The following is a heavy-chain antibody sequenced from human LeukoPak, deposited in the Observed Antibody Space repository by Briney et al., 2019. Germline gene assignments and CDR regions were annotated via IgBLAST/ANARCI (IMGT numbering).Heavy chain of an antibody. CDR1: GFTFDDYA. J-gene: IGHJ6*02. D-gene: IGHD6-6*01. Sequence: PGRSLRLSCAASGFTFDDYAMHWVRHAPGKGLEWGSGISWYSGSIGYADSVKGRFTISRDNAKNSLYLQMNSLRAEDTALYYCAKDRSWGYYYYYGMDVWGQGTTVTVSS. CDR2: ISWYSGSI. V-gene: IGHV3-9*01. CDR3: AKDRSWGYYYYYGMDV.